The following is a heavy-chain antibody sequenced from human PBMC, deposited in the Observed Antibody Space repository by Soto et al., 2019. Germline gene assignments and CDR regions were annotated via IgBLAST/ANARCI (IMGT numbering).Heavy chain of an antibody. J-gene: IGHJ6*02. Sequence: SVKVSCKASGGTFSSYAISWVRQAPGQGLEWMGGIIPIFGTANYAQKFQGRVTITADESTSTAYMELSSLRSEDTAVYYCASGILEPDLNYYYYGMDVWGQGTTVTVSS. CDR1: GGTFSSYA. D-gene: IGHD1-1*01. CDR2: IIPIFGTA. V-gene: IGHV1-69*13. CDR3: ASGILEPDLNYYYYGMDV.